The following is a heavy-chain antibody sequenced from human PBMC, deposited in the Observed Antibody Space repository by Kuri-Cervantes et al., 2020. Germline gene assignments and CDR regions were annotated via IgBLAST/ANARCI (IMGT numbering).Heavy chain of an antibody. V-gene: IGHV3-23*01. CDR3: AKGGGSILDDAFDI. Sequence: GGSLRLSCAASGFTFSSYAMSWVRQAPGKGLDWVSTIISGAGTHYADSVRGRFTISRDNSKNTLYLQMNSLRDEDTGIYYCAKGGGSILDDAFDIWGQGTMVTVSS. J-gene: IGHJ3*02. D-gene: IGHD2-15*01. CDR2: IISGAGT. CDR1: GFTFSSYA.